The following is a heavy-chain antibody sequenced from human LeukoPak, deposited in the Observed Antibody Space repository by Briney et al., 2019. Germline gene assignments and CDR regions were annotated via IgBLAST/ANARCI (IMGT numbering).Heavy chain of an antibody. CDR2: ISFDGSDK. D-gene: IGHD7-27*01. V-gene: IGHV3-30*03. CDR3: ARDAGTWGYGYNFDY. CDR1: GFTFSRFG. Sequence: PGGSLRLSCAASGFTFSRFGMHWVRQAPGKGLEWVAVISFDGSDKYFAESVKGRFTISRDNSKNTLYLQMDSLRAEDTAVYYCARDAGTWGYGYNFDYWGQGTLLTVSS. J-gene: IGHJ4*02.